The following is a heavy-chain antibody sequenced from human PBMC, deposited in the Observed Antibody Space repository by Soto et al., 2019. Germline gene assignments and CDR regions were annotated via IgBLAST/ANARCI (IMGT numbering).Heavy chain of an antibody. V-gene: IGHV3-30*18. CDR2: ISYDGSNK. J-gene: IGHJ6*02. D-gene: IGHD1-26*01. CDR1: GFTFSNAW. CDR3: AKDISGSYYYYYGMDV. Sequence: GGSLRLSCAASGFTFSNAWMSWVRQAPGKGLEWVAVISYDGSNKYYADSVKGRFTISRDNSKNTLYLQMNSLRAEDTAVYYCAKDISGSYYYYYGMDVWGQGTTVTVSS.